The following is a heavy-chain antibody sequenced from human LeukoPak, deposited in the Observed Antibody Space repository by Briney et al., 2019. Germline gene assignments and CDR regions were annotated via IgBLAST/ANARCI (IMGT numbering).Heavy chain of an antibody. V-gene: IGHV3-23*01. CDR1: GFTCSNYA. D-gene: IGHD6-13*01. CDR2: ISGSGGMT. CDR3: AKDSRSSSWLPIDY. J-gene: IGHJ4*02. Sequence: LPGGSLRLSCAASGFTCSNYAMSWVRQVPGKGLECVSAISGSGGMTNYADSVKGRFTISRDNSKNTLYLQMNSLRAEDTAVYYCAKDSRSSSWLPIDYWGQGTLVTVSS.